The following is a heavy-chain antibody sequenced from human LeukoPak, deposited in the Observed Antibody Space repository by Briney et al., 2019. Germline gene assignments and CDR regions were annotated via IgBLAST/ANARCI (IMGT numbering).Heavy chain of an antibody. CDR2: ISGSGGST. Sequence: AGRSLRLSCAASGFTFSSYAMSWVRQAPGKGLEWVSAISGSGGSTYSAHSVKGRFTLSRDNSKNTLYLQMNSLRAEDTAVYYCAKRAMTYSSAVPRHFDYWGQGALVTVSS. CDR3: AKRAMTYSSAVPRHFDY. D-gene: IGHD6-19*01. V-gene: IGHV3-23*01. J-gene: IGHJ4*02. CDR1: GFTFSSYA.